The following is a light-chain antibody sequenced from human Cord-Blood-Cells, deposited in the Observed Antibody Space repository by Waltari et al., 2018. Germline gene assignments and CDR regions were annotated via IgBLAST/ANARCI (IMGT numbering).Light chain of an antibody. CDR1: SSDVGSYNL. CDR2: EGS. V-gene: IGLV2-23*01. J-gene: IGLJ3*02. Sequence: QSALTQPASVSGSPGQSLTISCTGTSSDVGSYNLVSWYQQHPGKAPKLMIYEGSKRPSGVSNPFSGSKSGNTASRTISGLQAEDEADYYCCSYAGSSTWVFGGGTKLTVL. CDR3: CSYAGSSTWV.